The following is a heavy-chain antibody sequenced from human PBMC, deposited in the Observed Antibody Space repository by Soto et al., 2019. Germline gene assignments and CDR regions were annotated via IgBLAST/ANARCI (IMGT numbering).Heavy chain of an antibody. CDR1: GGSFSGYY. CDR2: INHSGST. V-gene: IGHV4-34*01. CDR3: ARRTVPAAMSGNWFDP. Sequence: SENLSLTCAVYGGSFSGYYWSWIRQPPGKGLEWIGEINHSGSTNYNPSLKSRVTISVDTSKNQFSLKLSSVTAADTAVYYCARRTVPAAMSGNWFDPWGQGTLVTVSS. D-gene: IGHD2-2*01. J-gene: IGHJ5*02.